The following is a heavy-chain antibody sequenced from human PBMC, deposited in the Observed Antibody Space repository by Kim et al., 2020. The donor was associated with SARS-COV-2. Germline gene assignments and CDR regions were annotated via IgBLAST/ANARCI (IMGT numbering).Heavy chain of an antibody. D-gene: IGHD5-18*01. CDR3: AKDTGFRIQLWTGYYYYGMDV. CDR1: GFTFSSYG. Sequence: GGSLRLSCAASGFTFSSYGMHWVRQAPGKGLEWVAVISYDGSNKYYADSVKGRFTISRDNSKNTLYLQMNSLRAEDTAVYYCAKDTGFRIQLWTGYYYYGMDVWGQGTTVTVSS. J-gene: IGHJ6*02. V-gene: IGHV3-30*18. CDR2: ISYDGSNK.